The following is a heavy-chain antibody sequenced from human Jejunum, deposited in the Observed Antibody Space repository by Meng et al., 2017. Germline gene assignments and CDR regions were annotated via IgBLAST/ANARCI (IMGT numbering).Heavy chain of an antibody. CDR1: GFTVSSTF. J-gene: IGHJ4*02. Sequence: GESLKISCVVSGFTVSSTFMSWVRQAPGKGLEWVSVLYGDGTTYYADSVKGRFTISSDNSKNTVYLQRNSLRAEDTAVYYCARRHYNYREDCWGQGTQVTVSS. D-gene: IGHD5-24*01. V-gene: IGHV3-53*01. CDR3: ARRHYNYREDC. CDR2: LYGDGTT.